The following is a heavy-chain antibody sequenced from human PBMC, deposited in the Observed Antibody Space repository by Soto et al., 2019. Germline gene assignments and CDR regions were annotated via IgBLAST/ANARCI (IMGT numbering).Heavy chain of an antibody. D-gene: IGHD3-22*01. CDR2: ISVYNGNT. V-gene: IGHV1-18*01. CDR1: GYNFGTSG. J-gene: IGHJ4*02. Sequence: QVKLVQSGTEVKKPGASIKVSCKASGYNFGTSGMTWVRQAPGQGLEWRGWISVYNGNTKYDQKLQDRVTMTTDTSTNTAFLEVRNLRSDDTAVYYCARAGQYYDASGYADWGQGTLVTVS. CDR3: ARAGQYYDASGYAD.